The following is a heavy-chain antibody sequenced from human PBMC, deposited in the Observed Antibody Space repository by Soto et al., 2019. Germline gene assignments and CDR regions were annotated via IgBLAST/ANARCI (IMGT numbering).Heavy chain of an antibody. CDR1: GVSVGSSNYY. V-gene: IGHV4-61*01. D-gene: IGHD3-16*02. CDR3: ATAKYFDYIRGTYRYDPFFDY. CDR2: LYYTGTT. Sequence: PSETLSLTCTVSGVSVGSSNYYWSWIRQPPGKALEWIGYLYYTGTTDYSPSLKSRVAISVDTSNNQFSLRLSPVTAADTAVYYCATAKYFDYIRGTYRYDPFFDYWGQGILVTVSS. J-gene: IGHJ4*02.